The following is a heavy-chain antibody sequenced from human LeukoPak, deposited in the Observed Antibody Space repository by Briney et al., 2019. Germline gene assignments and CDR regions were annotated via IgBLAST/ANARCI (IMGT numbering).Heavy chain of an antibody. D-gene: IGHD6-13*01. CDR3: ARVGLYSSSWLGPYYFDY. CDR1: GGSFSGYY. V-gene: IGHV4-34*01. J-gene: IGHJ4*02. CDR2: INHSGST. Sequence: SSETLSLTCAVYGGSFSGYYWSWIRQPPGKGLEWIGEINHSGSTNYNPSLKSRVTISVDTSKNQFSLKLSSVTAADTAVYYCARVGLYSSSWLGPYYFDYWGQGTLVTLSS.